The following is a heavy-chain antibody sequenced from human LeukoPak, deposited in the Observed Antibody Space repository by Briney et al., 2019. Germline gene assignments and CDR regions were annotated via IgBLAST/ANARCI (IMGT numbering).Heavy chain of an antibody. Sequence: SETLSLTCTVSGGSISSGGYYWSWIRQHPGKGLEWIGYIYYSGSTYYNPSLKSRVTISVDTSKNQFSLKLSSVTAADTVVYYCARSGRFWSGYYGDYYGMDVWGQGTTVTVSS. CDR2: IYYSGST. D-gene: IGHD3-3*01. J-gene: IGHJ6*02. CDR1: GGSISSGGYY. CDR3: ARSGRFWSGYYGDYYGMDV. V-gene: IGHV4-31*03.